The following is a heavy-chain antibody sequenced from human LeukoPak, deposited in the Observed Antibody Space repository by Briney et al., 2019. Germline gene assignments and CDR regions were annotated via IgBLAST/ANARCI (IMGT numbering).Heavy chain of an antibody. CDR1: GFTFRMYA. Sequence: GGSLRLSCTASGFTFRMYAMSWVRQAPGKGLESVASIIYDGRHTYYAASVKGRFTISRDNAKNSLYLQMNSLRAEDTAVYYCAKLPNAFDIWGQGTMVTVSS. CDR3: AKLPNAFDI. V-gene: IGHV3-21*01. J-gene: IGHJ3*02. D-gene: IGHD3-10*01. CDR2: IIYDGRHT.